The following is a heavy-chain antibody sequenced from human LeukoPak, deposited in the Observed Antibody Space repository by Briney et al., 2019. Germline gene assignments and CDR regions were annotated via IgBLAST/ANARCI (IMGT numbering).Heavy chain of an antibody. D-gene: IGHD2-2*01. J-gene: IGHJ3*02. Sequence: GGSLRLSCAASGFTVSTNYMSWVRQAPGKGLEWVSVLYSGGSTYYADSVKGRFTISRDNSKNTLYLQMNSLRAEDTAVYYCARDQHLYCSSTSCYAFDIWGQGTMVTVSS. CDR3: ARDQHLYCSSTSCYAFDI. V-gene: IGHV3-53*01. CDR2: LYSGGST. CDR1: GFTVSTNY.